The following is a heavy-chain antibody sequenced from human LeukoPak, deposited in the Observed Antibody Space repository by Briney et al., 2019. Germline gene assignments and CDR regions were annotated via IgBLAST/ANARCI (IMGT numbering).Heavy chain of an antibody. CDR2: ISSSSSTI. CDR3: ARVTDYGDFPHWYFDL. D-gene: IGHD4-17*01. CDR1: GFTFSSYS. V-gene: IGHV3-48*01. J-gene: IGHJ2*01. Sequence: GGSLRLSCAASGFTFSSYSMNWVRQAPGKGLEWVSYISSSSSTIYYADSVKGRFTISRDNAKNSLYLQMNSLRAEDTAVYYCARVTDYGDFPHWYFDLWGRGTLVTVSS.